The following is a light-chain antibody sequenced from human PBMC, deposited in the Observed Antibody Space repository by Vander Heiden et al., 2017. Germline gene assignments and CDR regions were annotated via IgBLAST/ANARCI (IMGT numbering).Light chain of an antibody. CDR3: LQDDNYPWT. V-gene: IGKV1-6*01. CDR1: QGIRSD. CDR2: AAS. J-gene: IGKJ1*01. Sequence: AVQTTQSPSSLSASVGDRVTITCRASQGIRSDLSWYQQKPGKAPKLLIYAASSLQSGVPSRFSGSGSGTDFTLTISSLQSEDFATYYCLQDDNYPWTFGQGTKVETK.